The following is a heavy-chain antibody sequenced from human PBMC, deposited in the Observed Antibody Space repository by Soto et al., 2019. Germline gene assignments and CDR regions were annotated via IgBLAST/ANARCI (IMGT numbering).Heavy chain of an antibody. J-gene: IGHJ4*02. CDR2: INAGNGNT. D-gene: IGHD6-13*01. Sequence: ASVKVSCKASGYTFTSYYMHWVRQAPGQRLEWMGWINAGNGNTKYSQKFQGRVTITRDTSASTAYMELSSLRSEDTAVYYCARDYMYSRTLDYWGQGTLVTVSS. V-gene: IGHV1-3*01. CDR1: GYTFTSYY. CDR3: ARDYMYSRTLDY.